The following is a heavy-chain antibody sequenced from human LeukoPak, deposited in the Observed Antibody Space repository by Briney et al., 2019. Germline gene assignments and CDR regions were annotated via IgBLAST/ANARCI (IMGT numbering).Heavy chain of an antibody. CDR1: GFTFSSYW. J-gene: IGHJ6*02. CDR2: IKQGGSEK. D-gene: IGHD2-15*01. Sequence: GGSLRLSCAASGFTFSSYWMSWVRQAPGKGLEWVANIKQGGSEKYYVDSVKGRFTISRENAKNSLYLQMNSLRAEDTAVYYCARRYCSGGSCYGDYYGMDVWGQGTTVTVSS. V-gene: IGHV3-7*01. CDR3: ARRYCSGGSCYGDYYGMDV.